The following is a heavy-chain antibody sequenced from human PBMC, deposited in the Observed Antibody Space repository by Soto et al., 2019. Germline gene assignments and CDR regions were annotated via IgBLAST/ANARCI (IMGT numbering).Heavy chain of an antibody. CDR1: GFSLSTRGVG. Sequence: QITLKESGPPLVKPTQTLTLTCTFSGFSLSTRGVGVGWIRQPPGKALEWLALIYWDDDKRYSPSLKSRLTIHHDTAEHELDLTMTHMDPVDTDTYYRAHSRDYCSGVCTYSICFEPWVQRTLVTVS. J-gene: IGHJ5*02. CDR3: AHSRDYCSGVCTYSICFEP. CDR2: IYWDDDK. D-gene: IGHD2-15*01. V-gene: IGHV2-5*02.